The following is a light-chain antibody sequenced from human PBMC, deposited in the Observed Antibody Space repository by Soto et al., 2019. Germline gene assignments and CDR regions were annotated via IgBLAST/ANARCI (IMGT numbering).Light chain of an antibody. J-gene: IGKJ1*01. CDR3: QQYGSSPWT. V-gene: IGKV3-20*01. Sequence: ETVLTQSPGTLSLSPGERATLSCRASQTIRSNYLAWYRQKPGQAPSLLIYGASNRATGIAYRFSGSGSGTAFSLIISRLEPEDFALYYCQQYGSSPWTFGQGTKVEIK. CDR2: GAS. CDR1: QTIRSNY.